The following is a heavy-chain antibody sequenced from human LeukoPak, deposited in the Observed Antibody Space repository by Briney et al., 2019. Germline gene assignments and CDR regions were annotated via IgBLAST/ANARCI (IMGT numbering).Heavy chain of an antibody. Sequence: GGSLRLSCAASGFTFSSYGMSWVRQAPGKGLEWVANIKQDGSEKYYVDSVKGRFTISRDNAKNSLYLQMNSLRAEDTAVYYCARDLTSVAGPDYWGQGTLVTVSS. V-gene: IGHV3-7*01. D-gene: IGHD6-19*01. CDR2: IKQDGSEK. J-gene: IGHJ4*02. CDR3: ARDLTSVAGPDY. CDR1: GFTFSSYG.